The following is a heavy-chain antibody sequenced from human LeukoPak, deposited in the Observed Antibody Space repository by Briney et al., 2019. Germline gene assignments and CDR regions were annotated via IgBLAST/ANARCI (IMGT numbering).Heavy chain of an antibody. V-gene: IGHV4-59*01. D-gene: IGHD6-19*01. J-gene: IGHJ5*02. CDR2: IYYSGST. CDR3: ARAYSSGWYASFDP. Sequence: SETLSLTCTVSGGSISSYYRSWIRQPPGKGLEWIGYIYYSGSTNYNPSLKSRVTISVDTSKNQFSLKLSSVTAADTAVYYCARAYSSGWYASFDPWGQGTLVTVSS. CDR1: GGSISSYY.